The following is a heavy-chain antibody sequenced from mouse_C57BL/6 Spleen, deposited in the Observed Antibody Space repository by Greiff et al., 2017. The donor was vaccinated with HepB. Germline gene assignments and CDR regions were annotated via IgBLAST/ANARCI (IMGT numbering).Heavy chain of an antibody. CDR3: ASYGSSYPFAY. CDR1: GFSLTSYG. D-gene: IGHD1-1*01. V-gene: IGHV2-6*01. CDR2: IWGVGST. J-gene: IGHJ3*01. Sequence: VMLVESGPGLVAPSQSLSITCTVSGFSLTSYGVDWVRQSPGKGLEWLGVIWGVGSTNYNSALKSRLSISKDNSKSQVFLKMNSLQTDDTAMYYCASYGSSYPFAYWGQGTLVTVSA.